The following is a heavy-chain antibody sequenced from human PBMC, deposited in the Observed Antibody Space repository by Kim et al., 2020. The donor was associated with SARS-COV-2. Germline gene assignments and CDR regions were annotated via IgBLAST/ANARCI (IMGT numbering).Heavy chain of an antibody. Sequence: VKGRFTISRDNSKTTLYLQMNSLRAEDTAVYYCAKALLRYSYGYDSAFDIWGQGTMVTVSS. CDR3: AKALLRYSYGYDSAFDI. J-gene: IGHJ3*02. V-gene: IGHV3-23*01. D-gene: IGHD5-18*01.